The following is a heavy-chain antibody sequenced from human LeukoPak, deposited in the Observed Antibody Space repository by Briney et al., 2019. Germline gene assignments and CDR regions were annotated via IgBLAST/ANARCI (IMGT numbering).Heavy chain of an antibody. Sequence: PSETLSLTCTVSGASITDDDFYWSWIRQSPGKGLEWIGFIYYSGSTNYNPSLESRVTISFDTSRNYFSLKLSSVTAADTAVYYCARGGDYAVPDFDYWGQGTLVTVSS. CDR3: ARGGDYAVPDFDY. D-gene: IGHD4-17*01. V-gene: IGHV4-61*03. CDR2: IYYSGST. J-gene: IGHJ4*02. CDR1: GASITDDDFY.